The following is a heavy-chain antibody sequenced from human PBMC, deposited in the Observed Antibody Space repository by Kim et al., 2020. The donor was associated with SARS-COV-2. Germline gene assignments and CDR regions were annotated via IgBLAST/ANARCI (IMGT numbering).Heavy chain of an antibody. CDR2: ISVTDAI. Sequence: GGSLRLSCAASGFTFTTYNMNWVRQAPGKGLEWVSYISVTDAIYHADSVKGRFTISRDYAKNSLDLQMNSLRDEDTAVYYCARDWNWGIDVWGQGTLVTVSS. V-gene: IGHV3-48*02. CDR3: ARDWNWGIDV. J-gene: IGHJ4*02. CDR1: GFTFTTYN. D-gene: IGHD7-27*01.